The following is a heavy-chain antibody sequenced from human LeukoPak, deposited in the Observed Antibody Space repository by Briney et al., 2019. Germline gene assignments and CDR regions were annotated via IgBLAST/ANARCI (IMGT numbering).Heavy chain of an antibody. J-gene: IGHJ4*02. V-gene: IGHV4-4*07. Sequence: SDTLSLTCTVSGGSISNYYWSWIRQPAGKGLEWIGHIYISGSTNYNPSLKSRVTMSVEKSKSQFSLKLSSVTAADTAVYYCATFSISWFFDYWGQGTLVTVSS. CDR3: ATFSISWFFDY. CDR2: IYISGST. CDR1: GGSISNYY. D-gene: IGHD2-2*01.